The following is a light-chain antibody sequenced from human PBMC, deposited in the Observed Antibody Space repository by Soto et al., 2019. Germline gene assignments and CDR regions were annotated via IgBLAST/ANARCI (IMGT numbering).Light chain of an antibody. V-gene: IGKV1-5*01. CDR3: QQYSTYPWT. J-gene: IGKJ1*01. CDR2: DAS. Sequence: DIQMTQSPSTLSASVGDRVTITCRASQSISSWLAWYQQKPGKAPKVLIFDASSLESGVPSGFSGSGSATEFTLTISSLQPDDFATYYCQQYSTYPWTFGQGTKV. CDR1: QSISSW.